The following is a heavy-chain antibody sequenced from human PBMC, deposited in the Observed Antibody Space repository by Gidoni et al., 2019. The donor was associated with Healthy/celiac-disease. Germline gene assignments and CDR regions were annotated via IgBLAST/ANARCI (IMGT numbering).Heavy chain of an antibody. J-gene: IGHJ6*03. V-gene: IGHV3-30*18. D-gene: IGHD3-10*01. CDR3: AKDGFGRPSWWVYYYYMDV. CDR1: GFTFSSYG. Sequence: QVQLVESGGGVVQPGRCLRRACAAPGFTFSSYGIHWVRQAPGKGLEWVAVISYDGSNKYYADSVKGRFTISRDNSKNTLYLRMNSLRAEDTAVYYCAKDGFGRPSWWVYYYYMDVWGKGTTVTVSS. CDR2: ISYDGSNK.